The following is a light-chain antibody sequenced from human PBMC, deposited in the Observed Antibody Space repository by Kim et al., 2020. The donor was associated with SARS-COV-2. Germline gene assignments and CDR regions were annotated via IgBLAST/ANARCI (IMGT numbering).Light chain of an antibody. J-gene: IGKJ4*01. CDR3: HQYNDWAT. V-gene: IGKV3D-15*01. CDR2: DIS. CDR1: QSVSYK. Sequence: EIVVTQSPATLSVSPGERATLSCRASQSVSYKFAWYQQKPGQAPRLLIYDISTRATGIPARFSGSGSGTEFTLTINSLQSEDYTVYYCHQYNDWATFGGGTKVDIK.